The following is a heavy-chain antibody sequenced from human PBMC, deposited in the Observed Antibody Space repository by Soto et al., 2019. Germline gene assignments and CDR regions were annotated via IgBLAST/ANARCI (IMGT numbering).Heavy chain of an antibody. Sequence: QVQLVESGGGVVQPGRSLRLSCAASGFFFRSYAMHWVRQAPGKGLEWVAVISYDGSNKYYADSVKGRFTISRDNSKNTLYLQMNSLRAEDTAVYYCARPQGTTYDDFWNGYHDYWGQGILVTVSS. CDR2: ISYDGSNK. V-gene: IGHV3-30-3*01. CDR1: GFFFRSYA. J-gene: IGHJ4*02. D-gene: IGHD3-3*01. CDR3: ARPQGTTYDDFWNGYHDY.